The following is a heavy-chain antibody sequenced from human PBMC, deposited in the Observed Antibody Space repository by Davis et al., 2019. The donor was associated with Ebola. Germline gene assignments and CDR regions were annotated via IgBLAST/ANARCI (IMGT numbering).Heavy chain of an antibody. D-gene: IGHD6-13*01. V-gene: IGHV3-30*02. CDR2: IRYDGSNK. CDR3: AKDRGIAAAGTLDY. J-gene: IGHJ4*02. Sequence: GESLKISCAASGFTFSSYGMHWVRQAPGKGLEWVAFIRYDGSNKYYADSVKGRFTISRDNSKNTLYLQMNSLRAEDTAVYYCAKDRGIAAAGTLDYWGQGTLVTVSS. CDR1: GFTFSSYG.